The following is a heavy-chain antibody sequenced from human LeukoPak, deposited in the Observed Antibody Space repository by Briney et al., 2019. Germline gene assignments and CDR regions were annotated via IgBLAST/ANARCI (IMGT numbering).Heavy chain of an antibody. CDR3: AREPYCSSTSCYRSTLDAFDI. CDR1: GFTFSSYW. D-gene: IGHD2-2*02. J-gene: IGHJ3*02. V-gene: IGHV3-7*01. Sequence: PGGSLRLSCAASGFTFSSYWMSRVRQAPGKGLEWVANIRQDGSEKYYVDSVKGRFTISRDNAKNSLYLQMNSLRAEDTAVYYCAREPYCSSTSCYRSTLDAFDIWGQGTMVTVSS. CDR2: IRQDGSEK.